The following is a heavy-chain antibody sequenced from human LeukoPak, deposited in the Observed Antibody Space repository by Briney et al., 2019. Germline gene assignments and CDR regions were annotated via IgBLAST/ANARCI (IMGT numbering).Heavy chain of an antibody. J-gene: IGHJ4*02. CDR2: INNSGGST. Sequence: GGSLRLSCAASGFTFSSYAMNRVRQAPGKGLAWVSGINNSGGSTYYADSVTGRFTISRDNSKNTLYLQMNSLRAEDTAVYYCAKSSGWAVYYFDYWGQGTLVTVSS. V-gene: IGHV3-23*01. CDR1: GFTFSSYA. D-gene: IGHD6-19*01. CDR3: AKSSGWAVYYFDY.